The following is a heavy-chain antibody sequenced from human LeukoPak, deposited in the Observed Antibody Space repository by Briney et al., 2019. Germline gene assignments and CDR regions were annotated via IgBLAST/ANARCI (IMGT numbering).Heavy chain of an antibody. CDR2: IKQDGSEY. D-gene: IGHD3-3*01. Sequence: GGSLRLSCAASGFTFSSYGMHWVRQAPGKGLEWVANIKQDGSEYSYVDSVKGRFRISRDNAKKTLYLQMNSLRAEDTAVYYCAREAKYYDFWSDDALDIWGQGTMVTVSS. CDR3: AREAKYYDFWSDDALDI. V-gene: IGHV3-7*01. CDR1: GFTFSSYG. J-gene: IGHJ3*02.